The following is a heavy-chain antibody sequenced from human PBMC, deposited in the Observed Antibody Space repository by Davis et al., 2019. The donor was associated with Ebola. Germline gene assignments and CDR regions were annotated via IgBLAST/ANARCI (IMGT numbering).Heavy chain of an antibody. D-gene: IGHD3-10*01. V-gene: IGHV4-34*01. CDR3: AGMVRGVIIAYYYGMDV. CDR2: FNHSGST. Sequence: SETLSLTCAVYGGSFSGYYWSWIRQPPGKGLEWIGEFNHSGSTNYNPSLKSRVTISVDTSKNQFSLKLSSVTAADTAVYYCAGMVRGVIIAYYYGMDVWGQGTTVTVSS. CDR1: GGSFSGYY. J-gene: IGHJ6*02.